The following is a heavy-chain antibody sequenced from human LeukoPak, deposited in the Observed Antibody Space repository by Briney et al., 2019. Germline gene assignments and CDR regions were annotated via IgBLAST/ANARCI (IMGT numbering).Heavy chain of an antibody. CDR1: GFTFSNYW. CDR2: IKQDGSEK. Sequence: PGGSLRLSCAASGFTFSNYWMSWVRQTPGKGLEWVANIKQDGSEKYYVDSVKGRFTISRDNAKNSLYLQMNSLRAEDTAVYYCCGASFDYWGQGTLVTVSS. J-gene: IGHJ4*02. V-gene: IGHV3-7*01. CDR3: CGASFDY. D-gene: IGHD2-21*01.